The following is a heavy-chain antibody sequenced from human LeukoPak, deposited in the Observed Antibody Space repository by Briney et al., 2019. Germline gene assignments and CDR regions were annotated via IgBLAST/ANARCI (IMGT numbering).Heavy chain of an antibody. V-gene: IGHV4-34*01. CDR1: GGSIRGYY. D-gene: IGHD6-19*01. CDR3: ARARVAGIGVDY. CDR2: INHSGST. Sequence: PSETLSLTCNVSGGSIRGYYWSWIRQPPGKGLEWIGEINHSGSTNYNPSLKSRVTISVDTSKNQFSLKLSSVTAADTAVYYCARARVAGIGVDYWGQGTLVTVSS. J-gene: IGHJ4*02.